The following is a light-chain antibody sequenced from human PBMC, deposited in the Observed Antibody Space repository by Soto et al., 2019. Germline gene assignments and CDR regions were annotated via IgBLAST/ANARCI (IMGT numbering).Light chain of an antibody. CDR1: QSVSSNY. CDR2: GAS. Sequence: EMVLTQSPGTLSLSPGERATLSCRASQSVSSNYLAWYQQKPGQAPRLLIYGASSSATAIPNRFSGSGSGTDFALTISRLEPEDFAVYYCQQFGTSPPCTFGQGTRLEIK. CDR3: QQFGTSPPCT. V-gene: IGKV3-20*01. J-gene: IGKJ5*01.